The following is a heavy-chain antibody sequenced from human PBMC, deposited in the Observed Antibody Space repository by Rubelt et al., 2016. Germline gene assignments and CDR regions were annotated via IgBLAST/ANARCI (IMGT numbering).Heavy chain of an antibody. Sequence: QVQLVQSGAEVKKSGASVKISCKASGYTFTGYYMHWVRQAPGQGLEWMGWINPNSGGTNYANKFQGRVTMTRETSISTAYMELSRLRSDDTAVYYCARDLYKGPRWLVAYWGQGTLVTVSS. J-gene: IGHJ4*02. CDR1: GYTFTGYY. CDR2: INPNSGGT. D-gene: IGHD6-19*01. CDR3: ARDLYKGPRWLVAY. V-gene: IGHV1-2*07.